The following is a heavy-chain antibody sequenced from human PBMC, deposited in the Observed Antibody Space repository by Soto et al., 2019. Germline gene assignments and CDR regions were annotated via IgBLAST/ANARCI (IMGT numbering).Heavy chain of an antibody. CDR3: ARRVRTSTSSGWFDP. Sequence: PSETLSLTCTVSGGSISSSSYYWGWIRQPPGKGLEWIGSIYYSGSTYYNPSLKRRVTISVDTSKNQFSLKLSSVTAADTAVYYCARRVRTSTSSGWFDPWGQGTLVTVSS. CDR1: GGSISSSSYY. CDR2: IYYSGST. D-gene: IGHD6-6*01. J-gene: IGHJ5*02. V-gene: IGHV4-39*01.